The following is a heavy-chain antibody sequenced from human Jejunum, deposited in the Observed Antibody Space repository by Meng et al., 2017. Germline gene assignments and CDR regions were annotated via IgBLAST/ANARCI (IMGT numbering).Heavy chain of an antibody. CDR1: GGSISSTNW. CDR3: ARRGGDRPNWYFDL. V-gene: IGHV4-4*02. CDR2: IYQSVYT. J-gene: IGHJ2*01. D-gene: IGHD2-21*01. Sequence: GSLRLSCAVSGGSISSTNWWNWIRQSPGKGLEWIGEIYQSVYTNYSPSLKSRVAISVDKSKNQFSLKLSSVTAADTAVYYCARRGGDRPNWYFDLWGRGTLVTVSS.